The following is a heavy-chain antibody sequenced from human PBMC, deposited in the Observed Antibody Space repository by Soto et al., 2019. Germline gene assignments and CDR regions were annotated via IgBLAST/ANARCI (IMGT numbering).Heavy chain of an antibody. V-gene: IGHV1-3*01. J-gene: IGHJ4*02. CDR3: ARDRIPYVEMATIPPGY. CDR1: GYTFTSYA. D-gene: IGHD5-12*01. Sequence: QVQLVQSGAEVKKPGASVKVSCKASGYTFTSYAMHWVRQAPGQRLEWMGWINAGNGNTKYSQKFQGRVTITRDTSASTAYMELSSLRSEDTAVYYCARDRIPYVEMATIPPGYWGQGTLVTVSS. CDR2: INAGNGNT.